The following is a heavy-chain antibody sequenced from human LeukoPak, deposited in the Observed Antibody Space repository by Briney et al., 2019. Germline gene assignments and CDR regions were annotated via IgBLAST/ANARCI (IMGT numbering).Heavy chain of an antibody. V-gene: IGHV3-21*06. D-gene: IGHD2-2*01. J-gene: IGHJ3*02. CDR3: AREPLTSSSFDI. CDR1: GFTFSSYA. CDR2: ITPNNGYI. Sequence: GGSLRLSCAASGFTFSSYAMSWVRQAPGKGLEWVSSITPNNGYIYYADSVKGRFTISRDNAKNSLFLQMNSLRAEDTAVYYCAREPLTSSSFDIWGQGTMVTVSS.